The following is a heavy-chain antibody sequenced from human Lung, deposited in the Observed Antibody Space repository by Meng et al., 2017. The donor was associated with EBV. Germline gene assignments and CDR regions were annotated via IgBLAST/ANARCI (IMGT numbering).Heavy chain of an antibody. Sequence: VQLPPSAPGLVKPSQPLSVTRAISGDSVSSNSAGWNWIRQSPSRSLECLGRTYYRSKWYNDYAVSVKSRITINPDTSKNQFSLQLNSVTPEDTAVYYCASSRPLAGNWNYHYWGQGTLVTVSS. V-gene: IGHV6-1*01. CDR3: ASSRPLAGNWNYHY. CDR1: GDSVSSNSAG. D-gene: IGHD1-7*01. J-gene: IGHJ4*02. CDR2: TYYRSKWYN.